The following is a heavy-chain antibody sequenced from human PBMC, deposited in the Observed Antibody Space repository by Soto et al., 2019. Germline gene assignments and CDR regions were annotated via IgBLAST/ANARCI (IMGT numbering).Heavy chain of an antibody. J-gene: IGHJ4*02. CDR1: GFSLTARPVG. V-gene: IGHV2-5*02. CDR3: AHRADLQGNWNGGYFDY. CDR2: IYWDDDK. Sequence: QITLKESGPTRVKPTQTLTLTCTFSGFSLTARPVGVGWIRQPPGKALERLALIYWDDDKRYSPSLKSRLTITKDTFNNQVVLTMTNMDPVDTATYYCAHRADLQGNWNGGYFDYWGPGALVTVSS. D-gene: IGHD1-1*01.